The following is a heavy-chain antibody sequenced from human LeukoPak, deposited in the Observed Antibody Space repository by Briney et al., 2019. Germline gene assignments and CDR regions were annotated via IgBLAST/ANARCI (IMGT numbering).Heavy chain of an antibody. CDR1: GGSISSSSYY. CDR3: ARHYYDSSGYYS. J-gene: IGHJ4*02. CDR2: IYYSGST. Sequence: PSETLSLTCTVSGGSISSSSYYWGWIRQPPGKGLEWIGYIYYSGSTYYNPSLKSRVTISVDTSKNQFSLKLSSVTAADTAVYYCARHYYDSSGYYSWGQGTLVTVSS. D-gene: IGHD3-22*01. V-gene: IGHV4-39*07.